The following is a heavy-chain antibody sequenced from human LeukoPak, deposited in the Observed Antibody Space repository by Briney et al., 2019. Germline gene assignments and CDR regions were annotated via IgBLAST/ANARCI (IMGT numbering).Heavy chain of an antibody. CDR1: SGFLSIHY. V-gene: IGHV4-59*07. D-gene: IGHD2-2*01. J-gene: IGHJ5*02. CDR2: IYYSGNT. Sequence: PSDTLSLTCTVSSGFLSIHYWRWTRHPRERGLEWIGYIYYSGNTNYNSSLKSRVTISVDTSKNQFSLKLSSVTAADTAVYYCARGPYCSSTSCHGWFVPWGQGTLVTVSS. CDR3: ARGPYCSSTSCHGWFVP.